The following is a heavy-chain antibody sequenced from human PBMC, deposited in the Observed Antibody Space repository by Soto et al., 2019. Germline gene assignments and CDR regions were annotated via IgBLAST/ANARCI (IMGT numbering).Heavy chain of an antibody. Sequence: QVQLVQSGAEVKKPGSSVKVSCKASGGTFSSYAISWVRQAPGQGLEWMGGIIPIFGTANYAKKFQGRVTITADESTSTAYMELSSLRSEDTAVYYCARHPVSGSYAYYYGMDVWGQGTTVTVSS. V-gene: IGHV1-69*12. CDR2: IIPIFGTA. CDR3: ARHPVSGSYAYYYGMDV. D-gene: IGHD1-26*01. J-gene: IGHJ6*02. CDR1: GGTFSSYA.